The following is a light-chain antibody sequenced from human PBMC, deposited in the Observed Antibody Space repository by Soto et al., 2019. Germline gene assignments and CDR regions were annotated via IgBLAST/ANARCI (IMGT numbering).Light chain of an antibody. CDR3: CSYAGSYTYV. V-gene: IGLV2-11*01. J-gene: IGLJ1*01. CDR2: DVS. Sequence: ALTQPRSVSGSPGQSVTISYTGTSSDVGGYNYVSWYQQHPGGAPKLTVYDVSKRPSGVPDRFSGSKSGNTASLTISGLQAEDEADYYCCSYAGSYTYVFGTGTKVTVL. CDR1: SSDVGGYNY.